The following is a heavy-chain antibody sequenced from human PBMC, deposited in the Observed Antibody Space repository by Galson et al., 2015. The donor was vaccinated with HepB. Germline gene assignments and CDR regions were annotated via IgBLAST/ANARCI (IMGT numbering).Heavy chain of an antibody. D-gene: IGHD2-2*01. CDR1: GYTFTSYY. CDR3: ARDKLVVVVPAAIANYYYYGMDV. V-gene: IGHV1-46*03. Sequence: SVKVSCKASGYTFTSYYMHWVRQAPGQGLEWMGIINPSGGSTSYAQKFQGRVTMTRDTSTSTVYMELSSLRSGDTAVYYCARDKLVVVVPAAIANYYYYGMDVWGQGTTVTVSS. J-gene: IGHJ6*02. CDR2: INPSGGST.